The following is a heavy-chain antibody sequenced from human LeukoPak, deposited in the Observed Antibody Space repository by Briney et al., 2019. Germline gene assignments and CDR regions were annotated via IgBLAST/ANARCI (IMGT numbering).Heavy chain of an antibody. D-gene: IGHD1-26*01. V-gene: IGHV1-69*02. J-gene: IGHJ6*03. Sequence: ASVKVSCKASGGTFSSYTISWVGRAPGQGLEWMGRIIPILGIANYAQKFQGRVTLTADKSTSTAYMELSSLRSEDTAVYYCARVHSGSPAGYYYYMDVWGKGTTVTVSS. CDR3: ARVHSGSPAGYYYYMDV. CDR1: GGTFSSYT. CDR2: IIPILGIA.